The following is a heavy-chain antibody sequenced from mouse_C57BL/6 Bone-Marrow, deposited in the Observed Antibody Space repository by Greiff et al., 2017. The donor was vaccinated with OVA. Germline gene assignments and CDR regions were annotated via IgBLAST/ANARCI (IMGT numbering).Heavy chain of an antibody. J-gene: IGHJ3*01. Sequence: VQLQQSGAELARPGASVKVSCKASGYTFTSYTMHWVKQRPGQGLEWIGYINPSSGYTKYNQKFKDKATLTADKSSSTAYMQLSSLTSEDSAVYYCARENLWFAYWGQGTLVTVSA. CDR1: GYTFTSYT. V-gene: IGHV1-4*01. CDR3: ARENLWFAY. CDR2: INPSSGYT.